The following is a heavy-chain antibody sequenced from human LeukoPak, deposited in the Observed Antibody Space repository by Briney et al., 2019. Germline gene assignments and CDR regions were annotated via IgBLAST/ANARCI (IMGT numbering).Heavy chain of an antibody. D-gene: IGHD6-13*01. Sequence: GGSLRLSCAASGFTFSGSAMPWVRQASGKGLEWVGRIRSKANSYATAYAASVKGRFTISRDDSKNTAYLQMNSLKTEDTAVYYCTSPRIAAAGIDYYYYGMDVWGQGTTVTVSS. CDR1: GFTFSGSA. CDR3: TSPRIAAAGIDYYYYGMDV. CDR2: IRSKANSYAT. J-gene: IGHJ6*02. V-gene: IGHV3-73*01.